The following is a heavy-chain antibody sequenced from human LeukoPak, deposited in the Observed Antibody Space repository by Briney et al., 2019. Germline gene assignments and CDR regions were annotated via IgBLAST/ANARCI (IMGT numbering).Heavy chain of an antibody. CDR2: INHSGST. Sequence: SETLSLTCAVYGGSFSGYYWSWIRQPPGKGLEWIGEINHSGSTNYNPSLKSRVTISVGTSKNQFSLKLSSVTAADTAVYYCARKDGMATTTGRFDYWGQGTLVTVSS. CDR1: GGSFSGYY. V-gene: IGHV4-34*01. CDR3: ARKDGMATTTGRFDY. J-gene: IGHJ4*02. D-gene: IGHD5-24*01.